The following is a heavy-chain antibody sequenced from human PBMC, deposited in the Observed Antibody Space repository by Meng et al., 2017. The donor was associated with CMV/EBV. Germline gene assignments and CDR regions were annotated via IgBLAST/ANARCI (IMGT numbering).Heavy chain of an antibody. CDR1: GGSTSSGDYY. Sequence: LRLSCTVSGGSTSSGDYYWSWIRQPPGKGLEWIGYIYYSGSTYYNPSLKSRVTISVDTSKNQFSLKLSSVTAADTAVYYCARGGAYCGGDCYSFAFDIWGQGTMVTVSS. CDR2: IYYSGST. CDR3: ARGGAYCGGDCYSFAFDI. V-gene: IGHV4-30-4*08. D-gene: IGHD2-21*01. J-gene: IGHJ3*02.